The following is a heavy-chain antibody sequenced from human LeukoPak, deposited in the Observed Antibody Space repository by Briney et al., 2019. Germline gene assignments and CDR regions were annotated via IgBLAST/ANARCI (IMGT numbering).Heavy chain of an antibody. D-gene: IGHD3-22*01. Sequence: SVKVSCKASGGTFSSYAISWVRQAPGQGLEWMGRIIPILGIANYAQKFQGRVTITADKSTSTAYMELSSLRSEDTAVYYCARVGVDSRWRELVDYWGQGTLVTVSS. J-gene: IGHJ4*02. V-gene: IGHV1-69*04. CDR1: GGTFSSYA. CDR3: ARVGVDSRWRELVDY. CDR2: IIPILGIA.